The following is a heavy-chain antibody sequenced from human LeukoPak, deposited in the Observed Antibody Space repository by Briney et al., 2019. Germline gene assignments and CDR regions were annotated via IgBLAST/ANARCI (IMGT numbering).Heavy chain of an antibody. CDR3: ARHRVDSSSPRGMDV. V-gene: IGHV5-51*01. CDR1: GSNFITYW. Sequence: GASLQISCKGSGSNFITYWIGWVRQLPGKGLEWMGIIYPSNSDTRYSPSFQGQVTFSADKSISTAYLQWSSLKASDTAMYYCARHRVDSSSPRGMDVWGQGTTVTVSS. CDR2: IYPSNSDT. D-gene: IGHD6-13*01. J-gene: IGHJ6*02.